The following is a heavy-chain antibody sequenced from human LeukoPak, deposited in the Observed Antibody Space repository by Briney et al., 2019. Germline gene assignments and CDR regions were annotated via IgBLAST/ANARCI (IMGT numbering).Heavy chain of an antibody. CDR1: GGSISSSNW. CDR3: ARGTTYYYGSGSLNWFDP. J-gene: IGHJ5*02. CDR2: IYHTGST. D-gene: IGHD3-10*01. Sequence: PSGTLSLTCAVSGGSISSSNWWSWVRQPPGKGLEWIGEIYHTGSTNYNPSLKSRVSISVDKSKNQFSLKLSSVTAADTAVYYCARGTTYYYGSGSLNWFDPWGQGTLVTVSS. V-gene: IGHV4-4*02.